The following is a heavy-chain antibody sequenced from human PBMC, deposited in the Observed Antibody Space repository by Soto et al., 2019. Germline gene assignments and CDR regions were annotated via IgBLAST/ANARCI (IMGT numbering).Heavy chain of an antibody. CDR3: ARAGGLGAVAVDY. J-gene: IGHJ4*02. CDR1: GGSFSPNY. V-gene: IGHV4-59*12. Sequence: ASETLSLTCTVSGGSFSPNYWSWIRQPPGKGLEWVGYIYHCGSTYYNPSLKSRVTISVDRSKNQFSLKLSSVTAADTAVYYCARAGGLGAVAVDYWGQGTLVTVSS. D-gene: IGHD6-19*01. CDR2: IYHCGST.